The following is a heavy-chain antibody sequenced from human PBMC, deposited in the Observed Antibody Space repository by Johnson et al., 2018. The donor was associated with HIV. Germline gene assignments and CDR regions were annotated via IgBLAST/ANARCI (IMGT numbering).Heavy chain of an antibody. Sequence: VQLVESGGGVVRPGGSLRLSCAASGFTFDDYGVSWVRQAPGKGLEWVSGINWNGGSTGYADSVKGRFTISRDNAKKSLYLQMNSLRAEDTAIYYCARDRALEDAFDLWGQGTMVTVSS. V-gene: IGHV3-20*04. CDR3: ARDRALEDAFDL. J-gene: IGHJ3*01. D-gene: IGHD1-26*01. CDR1: GFTFDDYG. CDR2: INWNGGST.